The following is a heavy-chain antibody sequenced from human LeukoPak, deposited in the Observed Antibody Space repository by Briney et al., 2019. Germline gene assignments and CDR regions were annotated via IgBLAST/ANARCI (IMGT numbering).Heavy chain of an antibody. D-gene: IGHD2-21*02. J-gene: IGHJ4*02. CDR3: AKGGTYCDGDCYATKH. CDR1: GFTLSNHW. Sequence: GGSLRLSCAASGFTLSNHWMIWVRQAPGKGLECVANIKQDGIEKYYLDSVKGRFTISRDNAKNSVYLEMNSLRAEDTAVYYCAKGGTYCDGDCYATKHWGQGTLVTVSS. CDR2: IKQDGIEK. V-gene: IGHV3-7*01.